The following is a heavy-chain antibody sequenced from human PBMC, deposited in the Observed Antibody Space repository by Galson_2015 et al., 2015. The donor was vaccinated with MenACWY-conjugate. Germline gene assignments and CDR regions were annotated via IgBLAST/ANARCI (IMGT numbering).Heavy chain of an antibody. J-gene: IGHJ4*02. CDR1: GFIFSSYA. Sequence: SLRLSCAASGFIFSSYAMSWVRQAPGKGLEWVSYISSGSSTIYYADSVKGRFTISRDNAKNSLYLQMNSLRDEDTAVYYCAAGNYGDFDYWGQGTLVTVSS. CDR3: AAGNYGDFDY. D-gene: IGHD4-17*01. CDR2: ISSGSSTI. V-gene: IGHV3-48*02.